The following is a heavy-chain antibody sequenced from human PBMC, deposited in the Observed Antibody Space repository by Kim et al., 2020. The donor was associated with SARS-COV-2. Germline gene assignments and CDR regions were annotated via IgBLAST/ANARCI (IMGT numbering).Heavy chain of an antibody. CDR2: IYYSGST. CDR3: ARTAAGTRNYYYYYGMDV. D-gene: IGHD6-13*01. Sequence: SETLSLTCTVSGGSISSYYWSWILQPPGKGLEWIGYIYYSGSTNYNPSLKSRVTISVDTSKNQFSLKLSSVTAADTAVYYCARTAAGTRNYYYYYGMDVWGQGTTVTVSS. J-gene: IGHJ6*02. CDR1: GGSISSYY. V-gene: IGHV4-59*08.